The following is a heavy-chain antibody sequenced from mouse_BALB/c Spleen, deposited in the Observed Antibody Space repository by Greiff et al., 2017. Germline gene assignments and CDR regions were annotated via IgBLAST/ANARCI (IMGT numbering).Heavy chain of an antibody. CDR1: GFTFSSFG. Sequence: EVKLQESGGGLVQPGGSRKLSCAASGFTFSSFGMHWVRQAPEKGLEWVAYISSGSSTIYYADTVKGRFTISRDNPKNTLFLQMTSLRSEDTAMYYCARSPLRGAMDYWGQGTSVTVSS. CDR3: ARSPLRGAMDY. J-gene: IGHJ4*01. CDR2: ISSGSSTI. V-gene: IGHV5-17*02. D-gene: IGHD1-2*01.